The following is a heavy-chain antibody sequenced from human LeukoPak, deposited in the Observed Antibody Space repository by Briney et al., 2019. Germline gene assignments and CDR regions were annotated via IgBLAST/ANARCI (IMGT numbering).Heavy chain of an antibody. J-gene: IGHJ3*02. CDR3: ARIRDGYNDAYDI. V-gene: IGHV1-2*02. CDR1: GYTFTGYY. CDR2: INPNSGGT. Sequence: ASVKVSCKASGYTFTGYYMHWVRQAPGQGLEWMGWINPNSGGTNYAQKFQGRVTMTRDTSISTAYMELSSLRSEDTAIYYCARIRDGYNDAYDIWGQGTVVTVPS. D-gene: IGHD5-24*01.